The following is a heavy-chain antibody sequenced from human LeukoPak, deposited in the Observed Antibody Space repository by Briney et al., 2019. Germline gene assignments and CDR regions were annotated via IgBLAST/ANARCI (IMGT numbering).Heavy chain of an antibody. CDR1: GYSFTSYW. CDR2: IYPGDSDT. J-gene: IGHJ6*03. V-gene: IGHV5-51*01. CDR3: ARHRSRDYYYYYMDV. Sequence: GESLKISCKGSGYSFTSYWIGWVRQMPGKGLEWMGIIYPGDSDTRYSPSFQGQVTISADKSISTPYLQWSSLKASDTAMYYCARHRSRDYYYYYMDVWGKGTTVTVSS.